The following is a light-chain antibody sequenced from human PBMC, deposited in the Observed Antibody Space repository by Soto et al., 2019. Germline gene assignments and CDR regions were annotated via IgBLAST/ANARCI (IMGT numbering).Light chain of an antibody. J-gene: IGKJ4*01. CDR1: QSISTY. V-gene: IGKV1-39*01. CDR3: QQSYYTPLT. Sequence: DIQMTQSPSSLSASVGDRVTITCRASQSISTYLHWYQQKPGKAPNLLIYAASTLQSGVPSRFSGSGSGTDFTLTISSLQPEDFAIYYCQQSYYTPLTFGGGTKVDIK. CDR2: AAS.